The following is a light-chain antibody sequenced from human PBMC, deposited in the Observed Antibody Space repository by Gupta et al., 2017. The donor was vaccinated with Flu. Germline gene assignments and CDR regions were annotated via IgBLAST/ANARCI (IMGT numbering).Light chain of an antibody. CDR2: GAS. V-gene: IGKV3-20*01. CDR1: QSVSSSY. CDR3: QQYGSSPPVT. J-gene: IGKJ4*01. Sequence: EIVLTQSPGTLSLSPGERATLSCRASQSVSSSYLAWYQQKPGQAPRLLIYGASSRATGIPDRFSGSGSGTDFTLTISRREPEDFAVYYCQQYGSSPPVTFGGGTTVEIK.